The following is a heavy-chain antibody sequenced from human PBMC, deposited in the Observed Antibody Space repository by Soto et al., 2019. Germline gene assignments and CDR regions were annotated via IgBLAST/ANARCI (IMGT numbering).Heavy chain of an antibody. CDR1: GGSFSGYY. Sequence: PSETLSLTCAVYGGSFSGYYWSWIRQPPGKGLEWIGEINHSGSTNYNPSLKSRVTISVDTSKNQFSLKLSSVTAADTAVYYCASQLGDFWSGQTPEYGMDVWGQGTTVTVSS. CDR2: INHSGST. CDR3: ASQLGDFWSGQTPEYGMDV. V-gene: IGHV4-34*01. J-gene: IGHJ6*02. D-gene: IGHD3-3*01.